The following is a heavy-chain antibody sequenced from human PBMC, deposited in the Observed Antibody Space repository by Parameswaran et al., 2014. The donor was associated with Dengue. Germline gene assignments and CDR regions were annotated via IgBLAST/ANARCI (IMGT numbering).Heavy chain of an antibody. CDR2: ISSNGGST. J-gene: IGHJ4*02. CDR3: VKSGDGSGSYYKCFDY. Sequence: WIRQPPGKGLEYVSAISSNGGSTYYADSVKGRFTISRDNSKNTLYLQTSSLRAEDTAVYYCVKSGDGSGSYYKCFDYWGQGTLVTVSS. V-gene: IGHV3-64D*08. D-gene: IGHD3-10*01.